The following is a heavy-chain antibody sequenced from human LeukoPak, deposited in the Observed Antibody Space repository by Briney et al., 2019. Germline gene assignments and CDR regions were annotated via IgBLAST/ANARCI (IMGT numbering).Heavy chain of an antibody. CDR2: INHSGST. V-gene: IGHV4-34*01. D-gene: IGHD2-2*01. CDR1: GGSFSGYY. Sequence: PSETLSLTCAVYGGSFSGYYWSWIRQPPGKGLEWIGEINHSGSTNYNPSLKSRVTISVDTSKNQFSLKLSSVTAADTAVYYCASTYCSSTSCYKDFDYWGQRTLVTVSS. J-gene: IGHJ4*02. CDR3: ASTYCSSTSCYKDFDY.